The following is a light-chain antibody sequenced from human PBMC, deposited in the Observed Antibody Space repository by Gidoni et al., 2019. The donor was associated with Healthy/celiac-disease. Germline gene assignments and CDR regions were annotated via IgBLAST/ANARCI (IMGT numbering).Light chain of an antibody. J-gene: IGLJ2*01. Sequence: SYELTQPPSVSVSPGQTASITCSGDKLGDKYACWYQQKPGQSPVLVIYQDSKRPSGIPERFSGSNSGNTATLTISGTQAMDEADYYCQAWDSSTAVVFGGGTKLPVL. CDR3: QAWDSSTAVV. CDR1: KLGDKY. CDR2: QDS. V-gene: IGLV3-1*01.